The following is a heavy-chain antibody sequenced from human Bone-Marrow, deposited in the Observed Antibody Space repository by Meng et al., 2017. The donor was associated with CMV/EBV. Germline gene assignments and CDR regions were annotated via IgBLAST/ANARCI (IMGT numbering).Heavy chain of an antibody. D-gene: IGHD6-6*01. CDR2: IIPIFGTA. V-gene: IGHV1-69*01. CDR1: GGTFSIYA. CDR3: ARDVAARPYIYDY. J-gene: IGHJ4*02. Sequence: AQLVQCGGEVKKPGSSVKVSCKASGGTFSIYAISWVRQAPGQGLEWMGGIIPIFGTANYAQKFQGRVTITADESTSTAYMELSSLRSEDTAVYYCARDVAARPYIYDYWGQGTLVTVSS.